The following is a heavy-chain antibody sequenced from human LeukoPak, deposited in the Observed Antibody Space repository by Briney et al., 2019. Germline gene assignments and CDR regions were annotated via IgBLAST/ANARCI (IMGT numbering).Heavy chain of an antibody. J-gene: IGHJ4*02. D-gene: IGHD4-17*01. Sequence: GGSLRLSCAASGFTFDDYAMHWVRQAPGKGLEWVSGISWNSGSIGYADSVKGRFTISRDNAKNSLYLQMNSLRAEDTAVYYCARDRYGDYIFDYWGQGTLVTVSS. CDR2: ISWNSGSI. CDR3: ARDRYGDYIFDY. V-gene: IGHV3-9*01. CDR1: GFTFDDYA.